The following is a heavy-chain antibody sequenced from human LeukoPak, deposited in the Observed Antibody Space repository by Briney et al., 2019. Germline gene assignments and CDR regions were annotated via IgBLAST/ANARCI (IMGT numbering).Heavy chain of an antibody. D-gene: IGHD4-23*01. Sequence: ASVKVSCKASGYTFTSYGISWVRQAPGQGLEWMGYINPTSGGTNYAQEFQGRVTMTRDTSISTAYMELSSLRSEDTAVYYCARGYGGNLDNWFDPWGQGTLVTVSS. CDR1: GYTFTSYG. V-gene: IGHV1-2*02. J-gene: IGHJ5*02. CDR3: ARGYGGNLDNWFDP. CDR2: INPTSGGT.